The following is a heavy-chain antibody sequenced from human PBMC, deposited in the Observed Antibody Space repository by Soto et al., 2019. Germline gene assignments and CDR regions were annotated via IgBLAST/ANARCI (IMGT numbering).Heavy chain of an antibody. CDR3: ARQNPAQGYYYGMDV. V-gene: IGHV4-34*01. J-gene: IGHJ6*04. Sequence: TSETLSLTCAVYGGSFSGYYWTWIRQPPGTGLEWIGEINHSGSTNYNPSLKSRVTISVDTSKNQSSLKLSSVTAADTAVYYCARQNPAQGYYYGMDVWGKGTTVP. CDR2: INHSGST. CDR1: GGSFSGYY.